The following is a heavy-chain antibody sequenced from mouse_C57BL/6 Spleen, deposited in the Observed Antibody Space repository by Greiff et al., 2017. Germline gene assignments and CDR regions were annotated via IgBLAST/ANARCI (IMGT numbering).Heavy chain of an antibody. D-gene: IGHD2-12*01. CDR2: ISSGGSYT. CDR3: ARHTYNYDFDY. J-gene: IGHJ2*01. Sequence: EVKLMESGGDLVKPGGSLKLSCAASGFTFSSYGMSWVRQTPDKRLEWVATISSGGSYTYYPDSVKGRFTISRDNAKNTLYLQMSSLKSEDTAMYYCARHTYNYDFDYWGQGTTLTVSS. V-gene: IGHV5-6*01. CDR1: GFTFSSYG.